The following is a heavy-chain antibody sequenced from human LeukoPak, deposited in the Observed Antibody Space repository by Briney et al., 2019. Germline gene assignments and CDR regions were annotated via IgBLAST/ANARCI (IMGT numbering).Heavy chain of an antibody. CDR1: GYTFTSYG. D-gene: IGHD1-1*01. Sequence: ASVKVSCKASGYTFTSYGISWVRQAPGQGLEWMGWISAYNGNTNYAQKLQGRVTMTTDTSTSTAYMELRSLRSDDTAVYYCARERGGPSRYPAFCNWGQRTKVTGSS. CDR3: ARERGGPSRYPAFCN. V-gene: IGHV1-18*01. J-gene: IGHJ3*02. CDR2: ISAYNGNT.